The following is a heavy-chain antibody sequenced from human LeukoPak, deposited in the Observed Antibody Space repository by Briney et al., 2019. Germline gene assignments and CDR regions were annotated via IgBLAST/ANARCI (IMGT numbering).Heavy chain of an antibody. Sequence: SETLSLTCTVSGCPFSDYYWGWIRQPPGKGLEWVGSIYYSGSTYYNPSLKSRVTISVDTSKNQFSLKLSSVTAADTAVYYCVEAARGGSTLHFDYWGQGTLVTVSS. CDR3: VEAARGGSTLHFDY. D-gene: IGHD6-6*01. J-gene: IGHJ4*02. CDR2: IYYSGST. CDR1: GCPFSDYY. V-gene: IGHV4-39*07.